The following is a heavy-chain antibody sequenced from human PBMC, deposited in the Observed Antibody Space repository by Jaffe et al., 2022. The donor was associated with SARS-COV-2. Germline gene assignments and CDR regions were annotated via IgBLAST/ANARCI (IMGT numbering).Heavy chain of an antibody. V-gene: IGHV3-11*06. Sequence: QVQLVESGGGLVKPGGSLTLSCAASGFTFSDHYMSWIRQAPGKGLEWVSHISSGSSFREYADSVKGRFTISRDNARNSLYLQMNSLRAEDTAVYYCARDRLPLSTVTTDDYWGQGTLVTVSS. CDR1: GFTFSDHY. D-gene: IGHD4-17*01. J-gene: IGHJ4*02. CDR2: ISSGSSFR. CDR3: ARDRLPLSTVTTDDY.